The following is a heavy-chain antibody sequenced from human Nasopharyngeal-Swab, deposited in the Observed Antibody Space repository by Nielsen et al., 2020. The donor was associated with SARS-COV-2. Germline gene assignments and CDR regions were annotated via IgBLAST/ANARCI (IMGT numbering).Heavy chain of an antibody. J-gene: IGHJ5*02. CDR2: ISYDGSNK. CDR3: AREQGFDP. Sequence: GGSLRLSCTASGFTFSSYAMHWVRQAPGKGLEWVAVISYDGSNKYYADSVKGRFTISRDNSKNTLYLQMNSLRAEDTAVYYCAREQGFDPWGQGTLVTVSS. CDR1: GFTFSSYA. V-gene: IGHV3-30-3*01.